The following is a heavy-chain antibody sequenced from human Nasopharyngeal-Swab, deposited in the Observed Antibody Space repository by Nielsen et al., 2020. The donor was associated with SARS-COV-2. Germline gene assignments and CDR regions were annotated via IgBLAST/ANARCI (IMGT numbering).Heavy chain of an antibody. V-gene: IGHV4-31*03. Sequence: LRLSCTVSGGSISSGGYYWSWIRQHPGKGLEWIGYIYYSGSTYYNPSLKSRVTISVDTSKNQFSLKLSSVTAADTAVYHCARTYSSSLTDNWFDPWGQGTLVTVSS. D-gene: IGHD6-13*01. J-gene: IGHJ5*02. CDR3: ARTYSSSLTDNWFDP. CDR2: IYYSGST. CDR1: GGSISSGGYY.